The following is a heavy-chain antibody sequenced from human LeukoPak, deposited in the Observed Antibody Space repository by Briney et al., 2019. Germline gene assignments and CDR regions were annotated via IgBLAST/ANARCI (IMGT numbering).Heavy chain of an antibody. D-gene: IGHD1-26*01. J-gene: IGHJ3*02. CDR3: ARGGRGAFYI. CDR2: INHSGST. Sequence: PSETLSLTCAVYGGSFSGYYWSWIRQPPGKGLEWIGEINHSGSTNYNPSLKTRVTISVGTYKNQFSLKLSSVTASDTAVYYCARGGRGAFYIWGQGTKVTVSP. V-gene: IGHV4-34*01. CDR1: GGSFSGYY.